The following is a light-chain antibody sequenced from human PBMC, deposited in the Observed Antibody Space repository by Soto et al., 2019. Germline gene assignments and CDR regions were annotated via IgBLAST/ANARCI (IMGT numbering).Light chain of an antibody. J-gene: IGKJ1*01. V-gene: IGKV3-15*01. CDR3: QQYNNWPRT. CDR2: GAS. CDR1: QSVSSN. Sequence: EIVLTQSPGTLSLSPGERATLSCRASQSVSSNLAWYQQKPGQAPRLVIYGASARATGIPSRFSGSVSGTEFTLTISSLQSEDFAVYYCQQYNNWPRTFGQGTKV.